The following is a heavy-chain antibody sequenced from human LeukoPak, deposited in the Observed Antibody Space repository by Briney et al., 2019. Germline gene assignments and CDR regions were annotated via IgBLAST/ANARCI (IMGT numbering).Heavy chain of an antibody. V-gene: IGHV3-30*02. CDR2: IRYDGSNK. J-gene: IGHJ6*03. CDR1: GFTFSSYG. Sequence: AGGSLRLSCAASGFTFSSYGMHWVRQAPGKGLEWVAFIRYDGSNKYYADSVNGRFTISRDNSKNTLYLQINSLRTEDTAVYYCAKEGAIVFHYYYYYMDVWGKGTTVTVSS. CDR3: AKEGAIVFHYYYYYMDV. D-gene: IGHD2-2*02.